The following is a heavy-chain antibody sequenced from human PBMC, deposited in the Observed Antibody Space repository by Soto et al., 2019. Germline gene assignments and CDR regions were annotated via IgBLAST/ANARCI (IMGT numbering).Heavy chain of an antibody. V-gene: IGHV3-74*01. CDR1: GFTFSSNW. D-gene: IGHD6-19*01. CDR3: VTQLSSGAY. J-gene: IGHJ4*02. CDR2: INGDGRST. Sequence: EVQLVESGGGLVQPGGSLRLSCVVSGFTFSSNWMHWVRQAPGKGLVWVSRINGDGRSTDYADSVKGRFTISRDNAKNTLYLQMNSLRGEDTAIHYCVTQLSSGAYWAQGNLVTVSS.